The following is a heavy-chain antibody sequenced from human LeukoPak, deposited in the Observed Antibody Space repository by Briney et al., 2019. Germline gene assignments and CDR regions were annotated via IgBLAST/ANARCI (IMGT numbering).Heavy chain of an antibody. CDR3: ARSAGYSSGDYYFDY. CDR1: GGTFISYA. J-gene: IGHJ4*02. V-gene: IGHV1-69*13. CDR2: IIPIFGTA. Sequence: SVKVSCKASGGTFISYAISWVRQAPGQGLEWMGGIIPIFGTANYAQKFQGRVTITADESTSTAYMELSSLRSEDTAVYYCARSAGYSSGDYYFDYWGQGTLVTVSS. D-gene: IGHD6-19*01.